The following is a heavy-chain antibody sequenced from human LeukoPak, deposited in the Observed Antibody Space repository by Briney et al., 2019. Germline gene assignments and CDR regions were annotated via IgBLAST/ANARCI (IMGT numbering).Heavy chain of an antibody. V-gene: IGHV3-74*01. CDR3: ARDAFRSDY. CDR2: INSDGSST. Sequence: GGSLRLSCAASGFTFSTYWMNWVRQPPGKGLVWVSRINSDGSSTTYADSVMGRFTISRDNATNTLFLQMNSLRADDTAVYYCARDAFRSDYWGQGTLVTVSS. CDR1: GFTFSTYW. D-gene: IGHD3-3*02. J-gene: IGHJ4*02.